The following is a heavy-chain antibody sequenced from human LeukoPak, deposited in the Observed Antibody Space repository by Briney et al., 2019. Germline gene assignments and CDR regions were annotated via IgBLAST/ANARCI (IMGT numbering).Heavy chain of an antibody. D-gene: IGHD4-17*01. Sequence: ASVKVSCKASGYTFTGYYMHWVRQAPGQGLEWMGWINPNSGGTKYAQKFQGRVTMTRDTSISTAYMELSRLRSDDTAVYYCARDNYGSYNWFDPWGQGTLVTVSS. V-gene: IGHV1-2*02. J-gene: IGHJ5*02. CDR2: INPNSGGT. CDR1: GYTFTGYY. CDR3: ARDNYGSYNWFDP.